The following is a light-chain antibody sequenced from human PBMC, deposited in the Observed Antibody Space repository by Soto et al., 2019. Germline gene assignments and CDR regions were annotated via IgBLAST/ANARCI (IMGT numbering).Light chain of an antibody. Sequence: QAVLTQPRSVSGSTGQSVTISCTGTSSDVGGYNYVSWYQQHPGKAPKLMIYDVNKRPSGVPDRFSGSKSGNTASLTISGLQAEDEADYYCCSYAGSDTLYVFGTGTKVTVL. J-gene: IGLJ1*01. CDR1: SSDVGGYNY. V-gene: IGLV2-11*01. CDR3: CSYAGSDTLYV. CDR2: DVN.